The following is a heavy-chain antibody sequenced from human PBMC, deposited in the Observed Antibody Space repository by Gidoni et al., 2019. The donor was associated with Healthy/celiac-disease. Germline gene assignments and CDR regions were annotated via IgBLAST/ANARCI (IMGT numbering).Heavy chain of an antibody. Sequence: QLQLQESGPGLVKPSETLSLTCTDSGGSISSSSYYWGWIRQPPGKGLEWIGSIYYSVSTYYNPSLKSRVTISVDTSKNQFSLKLSSVTAADTAVYYCARVGYYDILTGYSYYFDYWGQGTLVTVSS. CDR1: GGSISSSSYY. CDR3: ARVGYYDILTGYSYYFDY. D-gene: IGHD3-9*01. CDR2: IYYSVST. J-gene: IGHJ4*02. V-gene: IGHV4-39*01.